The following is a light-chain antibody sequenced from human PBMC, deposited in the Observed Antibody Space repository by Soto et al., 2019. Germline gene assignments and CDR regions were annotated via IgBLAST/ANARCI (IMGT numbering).Light chain of an antibody. Sequence: DIVMTQSPLSLPVTPAEPASISCRSSQSLLHSNGYNYLDWYLQKPGQSPQLLIYLGSNRASGVPDRFSGSGSGTDFTLKISRVEAEDVGVYYCMQALQTWTFGQGTKVEI. CDR1: QSLLHSNGYNY. V-gene: IGKV2-28*01. J-gene: IGKJ1*01. CDR3: MQALQTWT. CDR2: LGS.